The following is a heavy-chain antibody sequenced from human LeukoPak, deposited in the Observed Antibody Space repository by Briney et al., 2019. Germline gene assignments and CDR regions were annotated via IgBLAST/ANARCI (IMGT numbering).Heavy chain of an antibody. CDR1: GFIFNSYS. J-gene: IGHJ4*02. CDR2: ISSIGTYI. D-gene: IGHD2-2*01. V-gene: IGHV3-21*01. Sequence: GGSLRLSCAASGFIFNSYSVNWVRQAPGKGLEWVSSISSIGTYIYYADSVRGRFTISRDNAKNTLYLQMNSLRAEDTAVYYCARAPLGGIVVVPAATVDYWGQGTLVTVSS. CDR3: ARAPLGGIVVVPAATVDY.